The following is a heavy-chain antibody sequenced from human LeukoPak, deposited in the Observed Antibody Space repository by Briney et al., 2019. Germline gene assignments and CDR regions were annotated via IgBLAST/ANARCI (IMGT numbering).Heavy chain of an antibody. V-gene: IGHV4-39*01. CDR3: ARRDIAARLNWFDP. D-gene: IGHD6-6*01. J-gene: IGHJ5*02. CDR1: GGSISSSRYY. CDR2: IYYSGST. Sequence: SSETLSLTCTVSGGSISSSRYYWGWIRQPPGKGLEWIGNIYYSGSTYYNPSLKSRVTIYLDTSKNQFSLKLSSVTAADTAVYYCARRDIAARLNWFDPWGQGTLVTVSS.